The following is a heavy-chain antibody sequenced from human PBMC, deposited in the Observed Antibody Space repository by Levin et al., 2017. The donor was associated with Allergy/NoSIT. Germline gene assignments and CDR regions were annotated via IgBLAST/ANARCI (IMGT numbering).Heavy chain of an antibody. CDR3: AREPTSAFDL. CDR1: GFTFSSNW. Sequence: GASVKVSCVGSGFTFSSNWLHWVRLAPGKGLVWVARTNVDGSSTAYADSVKGRFTISRDDAKNTLYLQMNSLRVEDTAVYYCAREPTSAFDLWGRGTRVTVSS. V-gene: IGHV3-74*01. CDR2: TNVDGSST. J-gene: IGHJ3*01. D-gene: IGHD2-2*01.